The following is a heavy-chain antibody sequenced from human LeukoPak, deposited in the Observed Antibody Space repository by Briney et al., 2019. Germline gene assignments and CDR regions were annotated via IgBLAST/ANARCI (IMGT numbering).Heavy chain of an antibody. CDR1: GFTFSNYM. CDR3: ARDGGSYFDY. Sequence: GGSLRLSCAASGFTFSNYMMHWVRQAPGKGLVWVSRIKSDGITITYADSVKGRFTISRDNAKNTLYLQMNSLRVEDTAVYYCARDGGSYFDYWGQGTLVTVSS. J-gene: IGHJ4*02. V-gene: IGHV3-74*01. D-gene: IGHD1-26*01. CDR2: IKSDGITI.